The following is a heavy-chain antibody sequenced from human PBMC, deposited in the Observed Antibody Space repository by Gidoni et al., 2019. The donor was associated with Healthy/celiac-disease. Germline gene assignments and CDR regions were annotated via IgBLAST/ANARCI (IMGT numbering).Heavy chain of an antibody. CDR2: IYTSGST. J-gene: IGHJ6*02. CDR1: GGSISSGSYY. Sequence: QVQLQESGPGLVKPSQTLSLTCTVSGGSISSGSYYWSWIRQPAGKGLEWIGRIYTSGSTNYNPSLKSRVTISVDTSKNQFSLKLSSVTAADTAVYYCARDSGGSYARGYYYGMDVWGQGTTVTVSS. CDR3: ARDSGGSYARGYYYGMDV. D-gene: IGHD1-26*01. V-gene: IGHV4-61*02.